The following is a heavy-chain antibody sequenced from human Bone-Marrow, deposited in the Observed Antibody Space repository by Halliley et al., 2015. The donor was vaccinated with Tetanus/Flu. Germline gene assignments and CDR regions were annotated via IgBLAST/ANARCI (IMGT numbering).Heavy chain of an antibody. CDR1: GGSIGITYW. J-gene: IGHJ5*02. CDR3: AASPRSDWARGGSWFDP. Sequence: TLSLTCAVSGGSIGITYWWSWVRQPPGKGLEWIGEAYYSGSNNYNPSLKSRVATSVDKPKNEFSLRLTSMTAADTAVYYCAASPRSDWARGGSWFDPWGQGILVIVSS. V-gene: IGHV4-4*02. D-gene: IGHD3-16*01. CDR2: AYYSGSN.